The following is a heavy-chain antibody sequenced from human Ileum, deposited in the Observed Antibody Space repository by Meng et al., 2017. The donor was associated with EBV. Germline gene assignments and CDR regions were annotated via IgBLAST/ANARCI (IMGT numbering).Heavy chain of an antibody. V-gene: IGHV4-34*01. CDR1: GGSFSGYY. J-gene: IGHJ4*02. CDR2: INHSGST. D-gene: IGHD4-17*01. Sequence: VQLQQWGAGLLKPSETLSLTCAVYGGSFSGYYWSWIRQPPGKGLEWIGEINHSGSTNYNPSLKSRVTISVDTSKNQFSLKLSSVTAADTAVYYCARGRDYGDYASDYWGQGTLVTVSS. CDR3: ARGRDYGDYASDY.